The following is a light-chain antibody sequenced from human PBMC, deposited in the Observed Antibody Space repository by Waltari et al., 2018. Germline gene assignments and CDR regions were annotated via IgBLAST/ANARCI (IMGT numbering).Light chain of an antibody. CDR2: GAN. V-gene: IGLV7-43*01. Sequence: QTVVTQEPSVTVSPGGTVTLTCASSTGAVTSGDYANWIQQKPGQAPRSLIFGANNKYSWTPARFSGSLLGGKAALTLSGVQPEDEAEYYCLLYYGGLWVFGGGTKLTVL. CDR1: TGAVTSGDY. J-gene: IGLJ3*02. CDR3: LLYYGGLWV.